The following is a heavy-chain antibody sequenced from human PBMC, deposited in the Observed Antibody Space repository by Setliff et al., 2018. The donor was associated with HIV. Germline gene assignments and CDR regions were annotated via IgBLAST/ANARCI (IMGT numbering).Heavy chain of an antibody. V-gene: IGHV1-3*01. CDR1: GYTFTSYA. J-gene: IGHJ2*01. CDR2: INAGNGNT. Sequence: ASVKVSCKASGYTFTSYAMHWVRQAPGQRLEWMGWINAGNGNTKYSQKFQGRVTITRDTSASTVYMELSSLRSGDTAVYYCATGANYYGSGSRYWYFDLWGRGTLVTVSS. D-gene: IGHD3-10*01. CDR3: ATGANYYGSGSRYWYFDL.